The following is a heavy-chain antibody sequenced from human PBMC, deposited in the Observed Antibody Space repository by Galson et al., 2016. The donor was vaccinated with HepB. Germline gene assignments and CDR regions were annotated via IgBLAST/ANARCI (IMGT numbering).Heavy chain of an antibody. CDR2: IWYDGSNK. V-gene: IGHV3-33*01. D-gene: IGHD6-13*01. CDR3: ARDMYTSSWPVFASNSPMDV. CDR1: GFTFSNYG. Sequence: SLRLSCAASGFTFSNYGMHWVRRAPGKGLEWVAGIWYDGSNKYYADSVKGRFTMSRDNSKNTLYLQLNSLRAEDTAVYYCARDMYTSSWPVFASNSPMDVWGQGTTVTVSS. J-gene: IGHJ6*02.